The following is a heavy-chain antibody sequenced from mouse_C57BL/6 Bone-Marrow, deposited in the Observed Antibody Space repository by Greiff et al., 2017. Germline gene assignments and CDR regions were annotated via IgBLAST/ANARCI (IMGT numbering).Heavy chain of an antibody. D-gene: IGHD2-2*01. J-gene: IGHJ2*01. V-gene: IGHV1-55*01. CDR1: GYTFTSYW. Sequence: VQLQQPGAELVKPGASVKMSCKASGYTFTSYWITWVKQRPGQGLEWIGDIYPGSGSTNYNEKFKSKATLTVDKSSSTAYMQLSSLRSEDSAVYYCARGWLPFDDWGKGTTLTVSS. CDR2: IYPGSGST. CDR3: ARGWLPFDD.